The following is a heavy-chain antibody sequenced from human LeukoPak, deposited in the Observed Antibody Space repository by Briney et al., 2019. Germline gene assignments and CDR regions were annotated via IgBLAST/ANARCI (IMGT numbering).Heavy chain of an antibody. CDR2: MNPNSGNT. D-gene: IGHD4-23*01. V-gene: IGHV1-8*01. J-gene: IGHJ3*02. CDR3: ARMGIRWSTAAFDI. CDR1: GYTFTSYD. Sequence: ASVKVSCKASGYTFTSYDINWVRQATGKGLEWMGWMNPNSGNTGYAQKCQGRVMTRNTSISTAYMELSSLRSEDTAVYYCARMGIRWSTAAFDIWGQRTMVTLSS.